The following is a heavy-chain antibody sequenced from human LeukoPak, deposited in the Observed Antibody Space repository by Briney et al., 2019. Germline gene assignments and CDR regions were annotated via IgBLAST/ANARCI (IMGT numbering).Heavy chain of an antibody. Sequence: ASVKVSCRASGYTFTSYGISWVRQAPGQGLEWMGWISAYNGNTNYAQKLQGRVTMTTDTSTSTAYMELSRLRSDDTAVYYCARPHLTRGEGVWFDPWGQGTLVTVSS. D-gene: IGHD3-9*01. CDR3: ARPHLTRGEGVWFDP. CDR1: GYTFTSYG. V-gene: IGHV1-18*01. J-gene: IGHJ5*02. CDR2: ISAYNGNT.